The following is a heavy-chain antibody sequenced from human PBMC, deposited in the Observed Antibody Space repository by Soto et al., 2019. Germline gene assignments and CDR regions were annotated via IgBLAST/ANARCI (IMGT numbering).Heavy chain of an antibody. V-gene: IGHV3-23*01. CDR2: IGGSGSSA. Sequence: EGQLLESGGGLVQPGGSLRLSCVASGFTFKNFAMTWVRQAPGKGMEWVSAIGGSGSSANYADSVKGRFTVSRDDSKSTLYLKRSGRRVDDTALYYCAKDGVVYSGGGDGFALWGQGPLVTAPS. J-gene: IGHJ5*02. D-gene: IGHD2-8*02. CDR1: GFTFKNFA. CDR3: AKDGVVYSGGGDGFAL.